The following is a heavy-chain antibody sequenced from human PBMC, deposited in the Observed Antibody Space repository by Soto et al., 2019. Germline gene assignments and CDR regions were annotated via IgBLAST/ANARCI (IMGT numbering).Heavy chain of an antibody. CDR1: GYTLTELS. V-gene: IGHV1-24*01. CDR3: ATDWVVPASPSSNYYYYYGMDV. D-gene: IGHD2-2*01. J-gene: IGHJ6*02. CDR2: FDPEDGET. Sequence: ASVKVSCKVSGYTLTELSMHWVRQAPGKGLEWMGGFDPEDGETIYAQKFQGRVTMTEETSTDTAYMELSSLRSEDTAVYYCATDWVVPASPSSNYYYYYGMDVWGQGTTVTVSS.